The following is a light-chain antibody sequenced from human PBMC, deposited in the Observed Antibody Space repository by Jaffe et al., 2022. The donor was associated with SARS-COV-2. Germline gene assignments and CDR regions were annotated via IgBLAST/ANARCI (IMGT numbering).Light chain of an antibody. Sequence: QAVVTQEPSLTVSPGGTVTLTCGSSTGAVTSGHFPYWFQLRPGQAPRTLIYDTSNKNSWTPARFSGSLLGGKAALTLSDAQSEDEAVYYCSLFYAAVGVFGGGTRLTVL. CDR3: SLFYAAVGV. CDR2: DTS. J-gene: IGLJ3*02. V-gene: IGLV7-46*01. CDR1: TGAVTSGHF.